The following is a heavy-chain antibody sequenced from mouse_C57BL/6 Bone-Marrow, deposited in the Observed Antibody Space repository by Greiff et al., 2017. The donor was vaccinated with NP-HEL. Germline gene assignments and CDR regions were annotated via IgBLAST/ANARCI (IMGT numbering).Heavy chain of an antibody. CDR2: IRSKSNNYAT. CDR3: VRHVDDYDEGFAY. J-gene: IGHJ3*01. CDR1: GFSFNTYA. D-gene: IGHD2-4*01. Sequence: EVKLVESGGGLVQPKGSLKLSCAASGFSFNTYAMNWVRQAPGKGLEWVARIRSKSNNYATYYADSVKDRFTISRDDSESMLYLQMNNLKTEDTAMYYCVRHVDDYDEGFAYWGQGTLVTVSA. V-gene: IGHV10-1*01.